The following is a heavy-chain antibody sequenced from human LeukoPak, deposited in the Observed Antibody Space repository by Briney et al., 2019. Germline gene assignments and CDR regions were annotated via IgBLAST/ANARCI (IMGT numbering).Heavy chain of an antibody. Sequence: GSLRLSCAASGFTFSSYWMSWVRQAPGKGLEWVANIKQDGSEKYYVDSVKGRFTISRDNAKNSLYLQMNSLRAEDTAVYYCARDGDCSSTSCPPSDYWGQGTLVTVSS. D-gene: IGHD2-2*03. CDR2: IKQDGSEK. CDR3: ARDGDCSSTSCPPSDY. J-gene: IGHJ4*02. CDR1: GFTFSSYW. V-gene: IGHV3-7*01.